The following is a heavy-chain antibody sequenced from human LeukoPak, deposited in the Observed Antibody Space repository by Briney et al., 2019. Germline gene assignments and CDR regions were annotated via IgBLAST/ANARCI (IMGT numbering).Heavy chain of an antibody. CDR3: ARRIAATGMKYFDY. J-gene: IGHJ4*02. CDR2: IKHDGSDT. V-gene: IGHV3-7*05. CDR1: GFTFSSYW. Sequence: PGGSLRLSCAASGFTFSSYWMSWVRQAPGKGLEWVANIKHDGSDTNYVDSVKGRFTISRDNAKHSLYLQMNSLRAEDTATYYCARRIAATGMKYFDYWGQGTLVTVSS. D-gene: IGHD6-13*01.